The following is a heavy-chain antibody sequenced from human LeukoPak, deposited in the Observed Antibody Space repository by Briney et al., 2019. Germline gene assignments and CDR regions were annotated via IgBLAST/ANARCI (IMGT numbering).Heavy chain of an antibody. J-gene: IGHJ5*02. CDR1: GFIFKDYW. CDR2: IKHDGSEK. Sequence: GGSLRLSCAASGFIFKDYWMIWVRQAPGKGLEWVASIKHDGSEKYYVDSVRGRFTISRDNTMNSLYLQMSSLRAEDTAVYYCARAALEDWFDPWGQGTLVTVSS. V-gene: IGHV3-7*01. CDR3: ARAALEDWFDP.